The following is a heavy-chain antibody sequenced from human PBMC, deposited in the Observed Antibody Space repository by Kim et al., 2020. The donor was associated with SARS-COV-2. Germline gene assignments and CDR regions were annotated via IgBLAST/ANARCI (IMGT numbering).Heavy chain of an antibody. Sequence: GGSLRLSCTDSGFTFGDHAVSWVRQAPGKGLEWVGFIRSKPYGGTVDYAASVKGRFTISRDDSKSVAYLQMDSLETEDTAVYFCSGNLAATASGRALAYWGQGTLVTVPA. D-gene: IGHD6-13*01. V-gene: IGHV3-49*04. CDR2: IRSKPYGGTV. CDR1: GFTFGDHA. J-gene: IGHJ4*02. CDR3: SGNLAATASGRALAY.